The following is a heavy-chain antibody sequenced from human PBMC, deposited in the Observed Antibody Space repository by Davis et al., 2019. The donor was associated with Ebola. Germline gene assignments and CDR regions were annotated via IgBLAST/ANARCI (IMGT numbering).Heavy chain of an antibody. D-gene: IGHD1-1*01. CDR2: ISSSGSTI. CDR1: GFTFSSYE. Sequence: PGGSLRLSCAASGFTFSSYEMNWVRQAPGQGLEWVSYISSSGSTIYYADSVKGRFTISRDNAKNSLYLQMNSLRAEDTAVYYCARDSVQLEPAYYYYGMDVWGQGTTVTVSS. J-gene: IGHJ6*02. V-gene: IGHV3-48*03. CDR3: ARDSVQLEPAYYYYGMDV.